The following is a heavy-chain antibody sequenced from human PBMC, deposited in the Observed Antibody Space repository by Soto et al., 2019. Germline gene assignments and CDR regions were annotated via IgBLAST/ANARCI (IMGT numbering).Heavy chain of an antibody. CDR3: PTSPPRDP. J-gene: IGHJ5*02. V-gene: IGHV3-30*03. Sequence: VQLVESGGGVVQPGRSLRLSCVASGFLFDTYGMHWVRQTPGKGLEWVAIISYDGSHKEYADSVKGRFAISRDNSENTRYPQMNNPGGEDTALSYCPTSPPRDPWGQGTQVTVSS. CDR1: GFLFDTYG. CDR2: ISYDGSHK.